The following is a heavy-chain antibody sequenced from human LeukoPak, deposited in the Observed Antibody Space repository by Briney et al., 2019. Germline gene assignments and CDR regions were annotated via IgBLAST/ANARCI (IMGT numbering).Heavy chain of an antibody. J-gene: IGHJ4*02. CDR1: GYTFTGYY. V-gene: IGHV1-2*02. D-gene: IGHD6-19*01. CDR3: ARAIIAVAAYDY. CDR2: INPNSGGT. Sequence: ASVKVSCKASGYTFTGYYMHWVRQAPGQGLEWMGWINPNSGGTNYAQKFQGRVTMTRDTSISTAYMELSRLRSDDTAVYYCARAIIAVAAYDYWGQGTLVTVSS.